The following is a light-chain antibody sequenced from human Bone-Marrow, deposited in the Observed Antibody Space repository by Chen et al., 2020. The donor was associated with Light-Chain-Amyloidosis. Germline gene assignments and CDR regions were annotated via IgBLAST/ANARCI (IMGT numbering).Light chain of an antibody. CDR3: QVWDRSSDRPV. CDR2: DDS. Sequence: SYVLTQPSSVQRAAGQTATTACGGNNIGTTSVHWYQQTPGQAPLLVVYDDSDRPSGIPERLSGSNSGNTATLTISRVEAGDEADYYCQVWDRSSDRPVFGGGTKLTVL. J-gene: IGLJ3*02. V-gene: IGLV3-21*02. CDR1: NIGTTS.